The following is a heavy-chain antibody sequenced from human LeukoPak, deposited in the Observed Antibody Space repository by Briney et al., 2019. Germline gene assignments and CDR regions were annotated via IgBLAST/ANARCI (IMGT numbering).Heavy chain of an antibody. Sequence: GGSLRLSCAASGFPLSSYAMSWVRQASGKGLEWVAYIQYDGSNQQYADSVKGRFTISRDNAKNSLFLQMNSLRAEDTAVYYCARVRIAAAGDVGDYWGQGTLVTVSS. CDR2: IQYDGSNQ. CDR1: GFPLSSYA. CDR3: ARVRIAAAGDVGDY. J-gene: IGHJ4*02. V-gene: IGHV3-7*03. D-gene: IGHD6-13*01.